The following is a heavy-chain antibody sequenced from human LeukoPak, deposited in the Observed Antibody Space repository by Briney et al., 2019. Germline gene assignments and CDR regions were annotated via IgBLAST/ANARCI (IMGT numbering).Heavy chain of an antibody. V-gene: IGHV4-39*01. J-gene: IGHJ3*01. Sequence: IGSIYYSGSTYYNPSLKSRVTISVDTSKNQFSLKLSSVTAADTAVYYCARHRFRAPLYFWGQGTMVTVSS. D-gene: IGHD2-2*02. CDR3: ARHRFRAPLYF. CDR2: IYYSGST.